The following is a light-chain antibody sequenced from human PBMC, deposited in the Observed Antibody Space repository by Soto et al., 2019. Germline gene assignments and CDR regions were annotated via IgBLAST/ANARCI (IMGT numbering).Light chain of an antibody. CDR2: GAS. V-gene: IGKV3-15*01. J-gene: IGKJ4*01. CDR1: RSVSNR. CDR3: QQYYNWPVT. Sequence: EILVPQSNATLSVSPGGTGTFSWRASRSVSNRLAWYQHQPGQAPRLIISGASNGATGIPPKFSGSGSGTEFTLTVDSLQSDDIAVYYCQQYYNWPVTFGGGTKVDIK.